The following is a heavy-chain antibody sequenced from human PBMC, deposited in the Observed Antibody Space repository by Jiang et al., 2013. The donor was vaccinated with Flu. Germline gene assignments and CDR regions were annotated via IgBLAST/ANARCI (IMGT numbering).Heavy chain of an antibody. Sequence: YYADSVEGRFTISRDKSKNTLYLQMNSLRAGDTAVYYCAKLVDYFDSSGYFDYWGQGNPGHRLL. CDR3: AKLVDYFDSSGYFDY. V-gene: IGHV3-23*01. D-gene: IGHD3-22*01. J-gene: IGHJ4*02.